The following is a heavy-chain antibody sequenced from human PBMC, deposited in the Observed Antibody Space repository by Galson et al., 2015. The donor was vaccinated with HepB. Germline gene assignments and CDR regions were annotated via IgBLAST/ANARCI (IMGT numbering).Heavy chain of an antibody. D-gene: IGHD2-2*01. CDR1: GFSFDDYA. CDR2: ISWNSGTK. V-gene: IGHV3-9*01. Sequence: SLRLSCAASGFSFDDYAMHWVRQAPGTGLEWVSAISWNSGTKGYVDSVKGRFTISRDNAKNFLYLEMNSLRAEDTALYYCAKDLTGYCSTTSCYGTYTALDFWGQGTLVTVSS. J-gene: IGHJ4*02. CDR3: AKDLTGYCSTTSCYGTYTALDF.